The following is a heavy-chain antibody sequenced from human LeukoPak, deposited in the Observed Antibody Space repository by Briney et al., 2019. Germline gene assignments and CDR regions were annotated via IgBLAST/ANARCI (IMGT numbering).Heavy chain of an antibody. CDR1: GFTFSSYS. D-gene: IGHD1-26*01. Sequence: ERSLRLSCAASGFTFSSYSMNWVRQAPGKGLEWVSSISSSSSYIYYADSVKGRFTISRDNAKNSLYLQMNSLRAEDTAVYYCAIIVGATKDYWGQGTLVTVSS. J-gene: IGHJ4*02. V-gene: IGHV3-21*01. CDR3: AIIVGATKDY. CDR2: ISSSSSYI.